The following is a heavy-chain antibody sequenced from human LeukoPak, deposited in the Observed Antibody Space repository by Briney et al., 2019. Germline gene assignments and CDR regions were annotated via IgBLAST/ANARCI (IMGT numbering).Heavy chain of an antibody. J-gene: IGHJ5*02. D-gene: IGHD6-19*01. CDR3: ARNLGPEQWLARGWFDP. Sequence: ASVKVSCKASGYTFTSYGISWVRQAPGQGLEWMGWISAYNGNTNYVQKLQGRVTMTTDTSTSTAYMELRSLRSDDTAVYYCARNLGPEQWLARGWFDPWGQGTLVTVSS. V-gene: IGHV1-18*01. CDR1: GYTFTSYG. CDR2: ISAYNGNT.